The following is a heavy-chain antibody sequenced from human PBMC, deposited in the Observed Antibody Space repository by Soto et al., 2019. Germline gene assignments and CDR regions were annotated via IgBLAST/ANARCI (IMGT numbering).Heavy chain of an antibody. D-gene: IGHD5-12*01. J-gene: IGHJ6*02. CDR2: INPNSGGT. CDR1: GYTFTAYY. Sequence: ASVLVSCKASGYTFTAYYMNWVRQAPGQGLEWMGWINPNSGGTNYAQKFQGRVTMTRDTSISTAYMELSRLRSDDTAVYYCARDAGYSGYDYYYYYGMDVWGQGTTVTVSS. V-gene: IGHV1-2*02. CDR3: ARDAGYSGYDYYYYYGMDV.